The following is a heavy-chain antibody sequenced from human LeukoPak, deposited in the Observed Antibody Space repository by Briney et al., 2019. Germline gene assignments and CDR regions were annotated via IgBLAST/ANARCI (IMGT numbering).Heavy chain of an antibody. CDR3: AIHPLGTAAA. V-gene: IGHV3-30*03. J-gene: IGHJ4*02. Sequence: GGSLRLSCAASGFTFSSFGMHWVRQAPGKGLEWVAGISYDGSSKYYADSVKGRFTISRDNAKNTLYLQMNSLRAEDTAVYYCAIHPLGTAAAWGQGTLVTVSS. D-gene: IGHD6-13*01. CDR1: GFTFSSFG. CDR2: ISYDGSSK.